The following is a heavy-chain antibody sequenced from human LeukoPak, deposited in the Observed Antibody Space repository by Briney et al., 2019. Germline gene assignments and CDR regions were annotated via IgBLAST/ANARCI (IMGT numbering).Heavy chain of an antibody. CDR2: ISSSGSTI. J-gene: IGHJ6*03. D-gene: IGHD3-10*01. V-gene: IGHV3-48*03. CDR1: GFTFSSYE. Sequence: GGSLRLSCAASGFTFSSYEMNWVRQAPGKGLEWVSYISSSGSTIYYADSVKGRFTISRDNAKNSLYLQMNSLRAEDTAVYYCAREESGLLWFGESPDYYYYYMDVWGEGTTVTISS. CDR3: AREESGLLWFGESPDYYYYYMDV.